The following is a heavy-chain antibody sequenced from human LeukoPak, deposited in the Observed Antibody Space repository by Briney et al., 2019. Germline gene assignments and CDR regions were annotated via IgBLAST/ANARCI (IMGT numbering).Heavy chain of an antibody. J-gene: IGHJ6*03. CDR3: ARVSWFPGSSYYYMDV. CDR1: GFTFSSYA. V-gene: IGHV3-23*01. Sequence: HSGGSLRLSCAASGFTFSSYAMSWVRQAPGKGLEWVSAISGSGGSTYYADSVKGRFTISRDNSKNTLYLQMNSLIAEDTAVYYCARVSWFPGSSYYYMDVWDKGTTVTVSS. D-gene: IGHD3-9*01. CDR2: ISGSGGST.